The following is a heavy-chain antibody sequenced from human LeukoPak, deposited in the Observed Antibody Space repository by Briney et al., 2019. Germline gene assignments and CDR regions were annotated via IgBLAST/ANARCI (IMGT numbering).Heavy chain of an antibody. CDR3: ARGKYGDYALDY. Sequence: SVKVSCKASGCTFSSYAISWVRQAPGQGLEWMGWINPIFGTANYAQKFQGRVTITADESTSTAYMELSSLRSEDTAVYYCARGKYGDYALDYWGQGTLVTVSS. CDR2: INPIFGTA. CDR1: GCTFSSYA. J-gene: IGHJ4*02. V-gene: IGHV1-69*13. D-gene: IGHD4-17*01.